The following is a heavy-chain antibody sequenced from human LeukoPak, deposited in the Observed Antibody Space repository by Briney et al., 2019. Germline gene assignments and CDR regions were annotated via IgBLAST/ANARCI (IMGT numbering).Heavy chain of an antibody. J-gene: IGHJ3*02. V-gene: IGHV3-30*12. Sequence: GGSLRLSCAASGFTFSAYGMHWVRQAPGKGLEWVGVIRYDGTNQYYADSVRGRFTISRDNSKNTLYLQMNSLRAEDTAVYYCARGGSYLSAFDIWGQGTMVTVSS. D-gene: IGHD1-26*01. CDR2: IRYDGTNQ. CDR3: ARGGSYLSAFDI. CDR1: GFTFSAYG.